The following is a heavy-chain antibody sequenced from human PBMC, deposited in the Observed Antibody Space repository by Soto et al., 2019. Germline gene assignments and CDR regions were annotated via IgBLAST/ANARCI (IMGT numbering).Heavy chain of an antibody. J-gene: IGHJ6*03. CDR1: GFTFSSYS. Sequence: GGSLRLSCAASGFTFSSYSMNWVRQAPGKGLEWVSYISSSSSTIYYADSVKGRFTISRGNAKNSLYLQMNSLRAEDTAVYYCARDRAIFGVVINMDVWGKGTTVTVSS. CDR3: ARDRAIFGVVINMDV. V-gene: IGHV3-48*01. D-gene: IGHD3-3*01. CDR2: ISSSSSTI.